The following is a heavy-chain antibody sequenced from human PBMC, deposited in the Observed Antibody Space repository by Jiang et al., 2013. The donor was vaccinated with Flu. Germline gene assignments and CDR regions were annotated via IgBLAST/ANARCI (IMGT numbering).Heavy chain of an antibody. D-gene: IGHD3-22*01. CDR2: SITVGAP. V-gene: IGHV4-31*03. Sequence: PSQTLSLTCTVSGGSISSGGYYWSWIRQHPGRAWSGLGTSITVGAPTTTRPLKSRVTISVDTSKNQFSLKLSSVTAADTAVYYCARISYYYDSSGYYSEGSVDYWGQGTLVTVSS. CDR3: ARISYYYDSSGYYSEGSVDY. CDR1: GGSISSGGYY. J-gene: IGHJ4*02.